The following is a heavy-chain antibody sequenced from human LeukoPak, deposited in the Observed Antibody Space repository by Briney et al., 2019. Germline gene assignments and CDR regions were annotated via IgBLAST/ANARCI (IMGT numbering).Heavy chain of an antibody. CDR2: ISSSGSTI. CDR1: GFTFGSYE. CDR3: ARADAPYYDYVWGSLYYYGMDV. V-gene: IGHV3-48*03. D-gene: IGHD3-16*01. Sequence: GGPLRLSCAASGFTFGSYEMNWVRQAPGKGLEWVSYISSSGSTIYYADSVKGRFTISRDNAKNSLYLQMNSLRAEDTAVYYCARADAPYYDYVWGSLYYYGMDVWGQGTTVTVSS. J-gene: IGHJ6*02.